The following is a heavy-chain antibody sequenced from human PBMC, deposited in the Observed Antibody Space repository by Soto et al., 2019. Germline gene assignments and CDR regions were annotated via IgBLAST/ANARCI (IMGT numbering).Heavy chain of an antibody. J-gene: IGHJ6*02. D-gene: IGHD2-8*01. CDR2: INPNSGGT. V-gene: IGHV1-2*04. CDR1: GYTFTGYD. CDR3: ARSPSRDIVLMVYADYGMDV. Sequence: ASVKVSCKASGYTFTGYDMHWVRQAPGQGLEWMGWINPNSGGTNYAQKFQGWVTMTRDTSISTAYMELSRLRSDDTAVYYCARSPSRDIVLMVYADYGMDVWGQGTTVTVSS.